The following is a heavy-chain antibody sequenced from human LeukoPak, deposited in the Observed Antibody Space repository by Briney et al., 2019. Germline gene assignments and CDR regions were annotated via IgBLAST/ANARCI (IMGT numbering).Heavy chain of an antibody. CDR3: ALMSNIAAAGTNY. CDR2: INPSGGST. J-gene: IGHJ4*02. V-gene: IGHV1-46*01. CDR1: GYTFTGYY. Sequence: ASVKVSCKASGYTFTGYYMHWVRQAPGQGLEWMGIINPSGGSTSNAQKFQGRVTMTRDMSTSTVYMELSSLRSEDTAVYYCALMSNIAAAGTNYWGQGTLVTVSS. D-gene: IGHD6-13*01.